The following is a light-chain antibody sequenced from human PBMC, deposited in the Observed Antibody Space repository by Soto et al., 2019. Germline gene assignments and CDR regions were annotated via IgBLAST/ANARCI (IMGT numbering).Light chain of an antibody. CDR3: SSYTSSTYYV. Sequence: LTQTASVSGSPGQSITISCTGTSSDVGGYKYVSWYQQHPRKAPKLMIYEVSNRLSGVSNRFSGSKSGNTASLTISGLQAEDEADYYCSSYTSSTYYVFGTGTKVTVL. V-gene: IGLV2-14*01. CDR1: SSDVGGYKY. J-gene: IGLJ1*01. CDR2: EVS.